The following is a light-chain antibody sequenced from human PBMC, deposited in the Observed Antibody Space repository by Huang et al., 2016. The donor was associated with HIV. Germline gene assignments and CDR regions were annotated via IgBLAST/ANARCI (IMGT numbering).Light chain of an antibody. J-gene: IGKJ4*01. CDR2: DAS. Sequence: EIVLTQSPATLSLSPGERATLSCRASQRISNYLALYQQKPGQAPRLIIYDASNRATGIQARFSGSGSGTDFTSTISSLESEDFAVYYCQQRSRTFGGGTKVEIK. CDR1: QRISNY. V-gene: IGKV3-11*01. CDR3: QQRSRT.